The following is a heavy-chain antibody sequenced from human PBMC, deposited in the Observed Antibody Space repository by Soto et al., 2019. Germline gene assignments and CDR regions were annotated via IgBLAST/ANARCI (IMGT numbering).Heavy chain of an antibody. CDR3: ARDLPTVTTGEHYYYYGMDV. V-gene: IGHV3-30*09. Sequence: GGSLRLSCAASGFTFSSYAMHWVRQAPGKGLEWVAVISYDGSNKYYADSVKGRFAISRDNSKNTLYLQMNSLRAEDTAVYYCARDLPTVTTGEHYYYYGMDVWGQGNTVTVSS. CDR2: ISYDGSNK. D-gene: IGHD4-4*01. J-gene: IGHJ6*02. CDR1: GFTFSSYA.